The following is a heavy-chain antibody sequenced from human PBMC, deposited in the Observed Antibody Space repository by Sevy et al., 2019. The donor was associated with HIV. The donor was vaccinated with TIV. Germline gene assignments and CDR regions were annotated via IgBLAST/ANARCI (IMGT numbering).Heavy chain of an antibody. V-gene: IGHV3-43*01. CDR3: AKDIPGCSGFDD. CDR1: GFTFDDYT. D-gene: IGHD3-10*01. Sequence: GGSLRLSCAASGFTFDDYTMHWVRQVPGKGLEWVSLISWDAKKTDYADSVEGRFTVSRDNRKNSLYLQMNSLRSEDTALYFCAKDIPGCSGFDDWGQGTLVTVSS. CDR2: ISWDAKKT. J-gene: IGHJ4*02.